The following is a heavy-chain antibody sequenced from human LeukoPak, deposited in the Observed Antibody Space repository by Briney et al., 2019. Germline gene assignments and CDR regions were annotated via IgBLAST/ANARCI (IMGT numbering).Heavy chain of an antibody. CDR1: GYTLAELS. Sequence: ASVTDSCKVSGYTLAELSMHWVRQAPGKGLEWMGGFDPEDGATIYAQKFQGRVTMTEDTSTDTAYMELSSLRSEDTAVYYCATVVLYSGYYFDYWGQGTLVTVSS. CDR3: ATVVLYSGYYFDY. CDR2: FDPEDGAT. D-gene: IGHD5-12*01. J-gene: IGHJ4*02. V-gene: IGHV1-24*01.